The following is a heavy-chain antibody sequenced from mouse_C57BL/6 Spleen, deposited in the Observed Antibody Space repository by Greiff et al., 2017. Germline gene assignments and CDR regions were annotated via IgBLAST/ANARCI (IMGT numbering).Heavy chain of an antibody. CDR1: GYAFSSSW. D-gene: IGHD3-2*02. V-gene: IGHV1-82*01. J-gene: IGHJ4*01. CDR3: AREGRSSGYGAMDY. CDR2: IYPGDGDT. Sequence: QVQLQQSGPELVKPGASVKISCKASGYAFSSSWMNWVKQRPGKGLEWIGRIYPGDGDTNYNGKFKGKATRTADKSSSTAYMQLSSLTSEDSAVYFCAREGRSSGYGAMDYWGQGTSVTVSS.